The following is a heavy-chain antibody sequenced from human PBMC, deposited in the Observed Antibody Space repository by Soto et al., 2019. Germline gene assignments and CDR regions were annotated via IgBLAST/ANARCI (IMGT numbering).Heavy chain of an antibody. D-gene: IGHD5-18*01. CDR3: ARGYDTALAPIF. Sequence: SETLSLTCAVYGGSFSSYHWSWIRQTPGKGLEWIGGINHLTTTNYNPSLKSRVIISLDTPKNQFSLKLSSVTAADTAVYYCARGYDTALAPIFWGQGILVTV. J-gene: IGHJ4*02. V-gene: IGHV4-34*01. CDR2: INHLTTT. CDR1: GGSFSSYH.